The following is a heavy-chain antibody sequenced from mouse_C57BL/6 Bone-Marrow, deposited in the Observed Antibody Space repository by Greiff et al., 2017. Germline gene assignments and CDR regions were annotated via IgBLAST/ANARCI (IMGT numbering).Heavy chain of an antibody. V-gene: IGHV2-5*01. J-gene: IGHJ4*01. CDR1: GFSLTSYG. D-gene: IGHD4-1*02. Sequence: QVQLKDSGPGLVQPSQSLSITCTVSGFSLTSYGVHWVRQSPGKGLEWLGVIWRGGSTDYNAAFMSRLSITKDNSKSQVFFNMNSLQADDTAIYYCAKTSTGTSYAMDYWGQGTSVTVSS. CDR2: IWRGGST. CDR3: AKTSTGTSYAMDY.